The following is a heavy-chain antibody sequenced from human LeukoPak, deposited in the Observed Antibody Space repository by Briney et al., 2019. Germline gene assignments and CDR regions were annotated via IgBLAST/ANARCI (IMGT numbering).Heavy chain of an antibody. CDR3: ARDAAGYAFDI. Sequence: ASVKVSCKASGYSFTSYGFNWVRQAPGQGLEWMGWMSAYNGKTNYAQKLQGRVTMTTDTSTSTAYMELRSLRSDDTAVYYCARDAAGYAFDIWGQGTMVTVSS. D-gene: IGHD6-25*01. CDR1: GYSFTSYG. V-gene: IGHV1-18*01. CDR2: MSAYNGKT. J-gene: IGHJ3*02.